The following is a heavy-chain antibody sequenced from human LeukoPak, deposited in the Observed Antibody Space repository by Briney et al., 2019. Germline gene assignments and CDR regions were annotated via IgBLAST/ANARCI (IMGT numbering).Heavy chain of an antibody. CDR2: VANDVMDK. J-gene: IGHJ4*02. CDR3: ARDRNSPATYYFDF. V-gene: IGHV3-30*01. CDR1: GFTFNAYA. D-gene: IGHD2-15*01. Sequence: GGSLRLSCAASGFTFNAYAIHWVRQAPRKGLEGVAFVANDVMDKQYPASMKRRFTISTHNSENTLYLQMNTLRPEDTAVYYCARDRNSPATYYFDFWGQGTLVTVSS.